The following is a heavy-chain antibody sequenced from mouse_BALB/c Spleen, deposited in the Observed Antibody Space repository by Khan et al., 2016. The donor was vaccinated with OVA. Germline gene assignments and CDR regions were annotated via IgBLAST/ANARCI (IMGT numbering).Heavy chain of an antibody. D-gene: IGHD3-1*01. CDR1: GYSFTDYT. CDR2: INPYNAGT. CDR3: ARSGFGGLAY. J-gene: IGHJ3*01. V-gene: IGHV1-18*01. Sequence: VQLQQPGPDLVKPGASMKISCKASGYSFTDYTMNWVKQSHGKNLEWIGLINPYNAGTNYNQNFTGKATLTVDKSSSTSYMELLSLTSDDSAVYYCARSGFGGLAYWGQGTLVTVSA.